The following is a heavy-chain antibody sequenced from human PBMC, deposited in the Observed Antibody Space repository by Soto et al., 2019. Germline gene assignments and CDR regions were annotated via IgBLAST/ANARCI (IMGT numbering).Heavy chain of an antibody. CDR2: IYSGGST. J-gene: IGHJ4*02. V-gene: IGHV3-53*01. CDR1: GFTVSSTY. CDR3: ARSGYSYGPFDY. Sequence: EVQLVESGGGLIQPGGSLRLPCAASGFTVSSTYMSWVRQAPGKGLEWVSVIYSGGSTYYADSVKGRFTISRDNSKNTLYLKMNSLRAEDTAVYYCARSGYSYGPFDYWGQGTLVTVSS. D-gene: IGHD5-18*01.